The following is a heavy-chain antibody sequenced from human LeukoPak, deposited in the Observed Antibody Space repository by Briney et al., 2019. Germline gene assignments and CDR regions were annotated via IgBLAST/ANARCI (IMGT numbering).Heavy chain of an antibody. D-gene: IGHD3-3*01. V-gene: IGHV3-11*04. CDR2: ISSSGSTI. CDR3: ARMGRFLEWLYYYYYYMDV. CDR1: GFTFSDYY. J-gene: IGHJ6*03. Sequence: GGSLRLSCAASGFTFSDYYMSWIRQAPGKGLEWVSYISSSGSTIYYADSVKGRFTNSRDNAKNSLYLQMNSLRAEDTAVYYCARMGRFLEWLYYYYYYMDVWGKGTTVTVSS.